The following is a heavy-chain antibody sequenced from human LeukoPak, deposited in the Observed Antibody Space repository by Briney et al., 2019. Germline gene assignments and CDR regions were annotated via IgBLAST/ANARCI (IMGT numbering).Heavy chain of an antibody. D-gene: IGHD4-17*01. CDR1: GFTFSSYS. CDR3: ATNSTVTRVGFDY. Sequence: GGSLRLSCAASGFTFSSYSMNWVRQAPGKGLEWVSSISSSGSNIYYADSVKGRFTISRDNAKNSLYLQMNSLRAEDRAVYYCATNSTVTRVGFDYWGQGSLVTVSS. V-gene: IGHV3-21*01. J-gene: IGHJ4*02. CDR2: ISSSGSNI.